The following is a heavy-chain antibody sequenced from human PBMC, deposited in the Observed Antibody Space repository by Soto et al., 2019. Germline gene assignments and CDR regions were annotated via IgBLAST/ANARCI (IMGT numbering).Heavy chain of an antibody. Sequence: SETLSLTCTVSGGSISSGGYYWSWIRQHPGKGLEWIGYIYYSGSTYYNPSLKSRVTISVDTSKNQFSLKLSSVTAADTAVYYCARASGYYDSSGYYYVLFYFDYWGQGTLVIVSS. CDR1: GGSISSGGYY. J-gene: IGHJ4*02. D-gene: IGHD3-22*01. CDR2: IYYSGST. CDR3: ARASGYYDSSGYYYVLFYFDY. V-gene: IGHV4-31*03.